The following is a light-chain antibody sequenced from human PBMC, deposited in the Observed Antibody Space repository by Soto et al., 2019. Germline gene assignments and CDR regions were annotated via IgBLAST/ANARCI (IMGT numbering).Light chain of an antibody. CDR3: ASSADTSTLL. Sequence: QSALAQPASVSGSPGHSITITCTGTSTDLGGNDYVSWYHQHPGSAPNLVIFDVRNRPSGTSSRFSGSKSGKTASLTISGLQTDDEGDYYCASSADTSTLLFGVGTKLTVL. V-gene: IGLV2-14*03. CDR2: DVR. CDR1: STDLGGNDY. J-gene: IGLJ2*01.